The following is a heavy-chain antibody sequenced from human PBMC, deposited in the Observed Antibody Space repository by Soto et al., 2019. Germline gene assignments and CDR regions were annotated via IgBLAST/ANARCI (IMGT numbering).Heavy chain of an antibody. CDR1: GGSISSGGYY. CDR3: ARVETYYDILTGPNVGDYYYYYMDV. CDR2: IYYSGST. D-gene: IGHD3-9*01. Sequence: SETLSLTCTVSGGSISSGGYYWSWIRQHPGKGLEWIGYIYYSGSTYYNPSLKSRVTISVDTSKNQFSLKLSSVTAADTAVYYCARVETYYDILTGPNVGDYYYYYMDVWGKGTTVTVSS. V-gene: IGHV4-31*03. J-gene: IGHJ6*03.